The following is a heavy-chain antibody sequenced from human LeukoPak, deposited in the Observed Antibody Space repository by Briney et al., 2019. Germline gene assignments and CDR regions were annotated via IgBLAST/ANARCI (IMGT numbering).Heavy chain of an antibody. CDR3: ATGYSSTWYYFDY. CDR2: IYHSGST. J-gene: IGHJ4*02. D-gene: IGHD6-13*01. V-gene: IGHV4-59*01. CDR1: GDSISSYY. Sequence: SETLSLTCTVSGDSISSYYWSEIRQPPGKGLEWIGYIYHSGSTNYNPSLKSRVTISADTSKDQFSLKLASVTAADTAVYYCATGYSSTWYYFDYWGQGTLVTVSS.